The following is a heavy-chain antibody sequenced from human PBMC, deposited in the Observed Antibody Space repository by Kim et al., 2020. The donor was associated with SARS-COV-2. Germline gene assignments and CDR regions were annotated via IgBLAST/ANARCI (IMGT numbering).Heavy chain of an antibody. CDR3: ARDMGYYDSSGYYGTDY. J-gene: IGHJ4*02. Sequence: GGSLRLSCAASGFTFSSYGMHWVRQAPGKGLEWVAVIWYDGSNKYYADSVKGRFTISRDNSKNTLYLQMNSLRAEDTAVYYCARDMGYYDSSGYYGTDYWGQGTLVTVSS. D-gene: IGHD3-22*01. V-gene: IGHV3-33*01. CDR2: IWYDGSNK. CDR1: GFTFSSYG.